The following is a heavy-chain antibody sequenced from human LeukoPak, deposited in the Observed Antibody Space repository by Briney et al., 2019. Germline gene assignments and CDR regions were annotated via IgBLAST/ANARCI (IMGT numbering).Heavy chain of an antibody. J-gene: IGHJ4*02. CDR1: GYIFTNYG. V-gene: IGHV1-18*01. Sequence: GASVKVSCKTSGYIFTNYGINWVRQAPGQGLEWMGWISAYNGNTKYTQKLQDRVTKTTDSSTSTAYMELKTLRSDDTAVYFCARAGYSRFVDDLDYWGQGTLVIVSS. CDR2: ISAYNGNT. CDR3: ARAGYSRFVDDLDY. D-gene: IGHD1-26*01.